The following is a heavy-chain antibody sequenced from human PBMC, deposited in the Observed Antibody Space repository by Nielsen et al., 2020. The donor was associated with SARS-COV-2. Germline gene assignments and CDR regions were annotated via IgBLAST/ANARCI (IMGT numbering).Heavy chain of an antibody. D-gene: IGHD3-22*01. CDR2: ISAYNGNT. CDR1: GYTFTSYG. Sequence: ASVNVSCKASGYTFTSYGISWVRQAPGQGLEWMGWISAYNGNTNYAQKLQGRVTITADESTSTAYMELSSLRSEDTAVYYCARSLDYYDSSAPFDYWGQGTLVTVSS. CDR3: ARSLDYYDSSAPFDY. V-gene: IGHV1-18*01. J-gene: IGHJ4*02.